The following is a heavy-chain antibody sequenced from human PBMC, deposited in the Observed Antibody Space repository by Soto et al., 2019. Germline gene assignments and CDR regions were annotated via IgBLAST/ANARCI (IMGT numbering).Heavy chain of an antibody. J-gene: IGHJ3*02. Sequence: GGSLRLSCAASGFTFSSYGMHWVRQAPGKGLEWVAVIWYDGSNKYYADSVKGRFTISRDNSKNTLYLQMNSLRAEDTAVYYCAGENIVATDDAFDIWGQGTMVTVSS. CDR2: IWYDGSNK. CDR1: GFTFSSYG. D-gene: IGHD5-12*01. V-gene: IGHV3-33*01. CDR3: AGENIVATDDAFDI.